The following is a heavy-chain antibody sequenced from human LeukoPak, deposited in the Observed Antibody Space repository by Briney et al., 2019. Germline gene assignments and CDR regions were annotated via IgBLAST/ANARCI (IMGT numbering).Heavy chain of an antibody. D-gene: IGHD6-13*01. CDR2: ISGGSGTT. V-gene: IGHV3-23*01. CDR1: GFTFSNYA. J-gene: IGHJ5*02. CDR3: AREHTIAATGTHWFAP. Sequence: GGSLRLSCAASGFTFSNYAMTWVRQAPGKGLEWVSGISGGSGTTYYADSVRGRFTISRDNSENRLYLQMSSLRVEDTAVYYCAREHTIAATGTHWFAPWGQGTLVTVSS.